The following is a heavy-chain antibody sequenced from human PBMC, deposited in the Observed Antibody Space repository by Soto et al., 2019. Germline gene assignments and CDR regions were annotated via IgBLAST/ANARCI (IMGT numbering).Heavy chain of an antibody. J-gene: IGHJ4*02. CDR3: SSDPPSTTDRIPQY. Sequence: GASVKVSCKASGDTFASFGFSWVRQAPGQGLEWLGWISAYNGNTHYAQKVRDRVTLTTDTSTNTAYMELRSLTSDDTAVYSCSSDPPSTTDRIPQYCGQRTRVTGSS. CDR2: ISAYNGNT. V-gene: IGHV1-18*01. CDR1: GDTFASFG. D-gene: IGHD1-26*01.